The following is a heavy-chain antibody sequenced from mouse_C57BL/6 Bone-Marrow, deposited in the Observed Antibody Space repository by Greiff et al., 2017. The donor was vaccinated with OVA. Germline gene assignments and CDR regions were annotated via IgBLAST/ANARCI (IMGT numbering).Heavy chain of an antibody. Sequence: QVQLQQSGPELVKPGASVKISCKASGYSFTSYYIHWVKQRPGQGLEWIGWIYPGSGNTKYNEKFKGKATLTADTSSSTAYMQLSSLTSEDAAVYYCETTRFYWYCDVWGTGTTVTVSS. J-gene: IGHJ1*03. V-gene: IGHV1-66*01. D-gene: IGHD1-1*01. CDR1: GYSFTSYY. CDR3: ETTRFYWYCDV. CDR2: IYPGSGNT.